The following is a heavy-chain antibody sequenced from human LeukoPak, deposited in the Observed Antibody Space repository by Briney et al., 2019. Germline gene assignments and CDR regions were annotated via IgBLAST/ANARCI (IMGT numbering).Heavy chain of an antibody. CDR2: IKQDGSEK. Sequence: GGSLRLSCAASGFTFSNYWMIWVRQAPGKGLEWVGDIKQDGSEKQYADSVRGRFSISRDNAQTSLYLQMNSLRAEDTAVYYCARASDPWLQLTWGQGTLVTVSS. CDR3: ARASDPWLQLT. J-gene: IGHJ5*02. V-gene: IGHV3-7*05. D-gene: IGHD5-24*01. CDR1: GFTFSNYW.